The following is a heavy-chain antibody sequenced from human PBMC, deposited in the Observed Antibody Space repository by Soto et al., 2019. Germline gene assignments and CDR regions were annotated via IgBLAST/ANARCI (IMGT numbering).Heavy chain of an antibody. CDR2: INAGNGNT. V-gene: IGHV1-3*01. Sequence: ASVKVSCKASGYTFTSYAMHWVRQAPGQRLEWMGWINAGNGNTKYSQKFQGRVTITRDTSASTAYMELSSLRSEDTAVYYCARVSIDRYCSGGSCYLKGGYYYYGMDVWGQGTTVTV. J-gene: IGHJ6*02. CDR1: GYTFTSYA. CDR3: ARVSIDRYCSGGSCYLKGGYYYYGMDV. D-gene: IGHD2-15*01.